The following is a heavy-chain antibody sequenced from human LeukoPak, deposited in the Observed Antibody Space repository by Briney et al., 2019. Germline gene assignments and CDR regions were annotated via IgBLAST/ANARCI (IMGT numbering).Heavy chain of an antibody. J-gene: IGHJ6*02. CDR2: IIPILGIA. V-gene: IGHV1-69*04. Sequence: ASVKVSCKASGGTFSSYAISWVRQAPGQGLEWMGRIIPILGIANYAQKFQGRVTITADKSTSTAYMELSSLRSEDTAVYYCARPTYLYSYYYYGMDVWGQGTTVTVSS. D-gene: IGHD2-2*02. CDR1: GGTFSSYA. CDR3: ARPTYLYSYYYYGMDV.